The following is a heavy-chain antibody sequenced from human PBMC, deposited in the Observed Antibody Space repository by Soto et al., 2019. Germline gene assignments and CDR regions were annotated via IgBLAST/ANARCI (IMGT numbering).Heavy chain of an antibody. D-gene: IGHD3-10*01. CDR3: ASGINYYASGDDAFDI. Sequence: QVQLVQSGAEVKKPGASVKVSCKASGYTFTSYDINWVRQATGQGLEWMGWMNPNSGNTGYAQKFQGRVTMXXNTSISTAYMELSSLRSEDTAVYYCASGINYYASGDDAFDIWGQGTMVTVSS. J-gene: IGHJ3*02. CDR2: MNPNSGNT. V-gene: IGHV1-8*01. CDR1: GYTFTSYD.